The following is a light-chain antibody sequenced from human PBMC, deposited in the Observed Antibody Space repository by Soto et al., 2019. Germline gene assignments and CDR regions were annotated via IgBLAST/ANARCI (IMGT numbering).Light chain of an antibody. CDR1: QDIGTS. J-gene: IGKJ3*01. CDR3: LQHYSFPFT. CDR2: TIS. V-gene: IGKV1-17*01. Sequence: DIQMTQSPSSLSASVGGRVTITCRASQDIGTSLDWFQQKPVTAPKRLIYTISDLQSGVPSRFIGGGSGTEFTLTISSLQPEDSATYYCLQHYSFPFTFGPGTKVHV.